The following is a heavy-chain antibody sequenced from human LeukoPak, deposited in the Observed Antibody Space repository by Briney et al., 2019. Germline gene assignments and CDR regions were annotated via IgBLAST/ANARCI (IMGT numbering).Heavy chain of an antibody. CDR3: ARTPSGSYYYFDY. CDR2: IRYDGGEQ. V-gene: IGHV3-30*02. Sequence: GGTLRLSCAASGLTFSSYGMSWVRQAPGKGLEWVAFIRYDGGEQYYADSVKGRFTISRDNSKNTLYLQMNSLRAEDTAVYYCARTPSGSYYYFDYWGQGTLVTVSS. CDR1: GLTFSSYG. J-gene: IGHJ4*02. D-gene: IGHD1-26*01.